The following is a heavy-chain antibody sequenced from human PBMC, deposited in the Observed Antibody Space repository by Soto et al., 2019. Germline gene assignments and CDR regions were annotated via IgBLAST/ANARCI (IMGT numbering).Heavy chain of an antibody. CDR1: GFTFDDYT. CDR2: ISWDGGST. J-gene: IGHJ6*02. V-gene: IGHV3-43*01. Sequence: PGGSLRLSCAASGFTFDDYTMHWVRQAPGKGLEWVSLISWDGGSTYYADSVKGRFTISRDNSKNSLYLQMNSPRTEDTALYYCARVRGVISYYGMDVWGQGTTVTVS. D-gene: IGHD3-10*01. CDR3: ARVRGVISYYGMDV.